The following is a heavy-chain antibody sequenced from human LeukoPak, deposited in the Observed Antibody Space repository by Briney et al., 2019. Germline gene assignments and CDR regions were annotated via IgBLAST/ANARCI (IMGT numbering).Heavy chain of an antibody. CDR1: GFTFSSYA. CDR3: AKCTGFGGNYI. J-gene: IGHJ4*02. CDR2: ISGSGGST. V-gene: IGHV3-23*01. D-gene: IGHD1-14*01. Sequence: GGSLRLSCAASGFTFSSYAMTWVRQAPGKGLEWVSAISGSGGSTYYADSVKGRFTISGDNSKNTLYLQMNSLRAEDTAVYYCAKCTGFGGNYIWGQGTLVTVSS.